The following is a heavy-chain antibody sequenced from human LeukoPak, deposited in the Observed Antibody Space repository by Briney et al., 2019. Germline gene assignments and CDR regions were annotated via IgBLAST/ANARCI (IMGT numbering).Heavy chain of an antibody. J-gene: IGHJ4*02. CDR1: GFPFSSFG. CDR3: ARKAPSGFHDS. CDR2: ISAGGGST. D-gene: IGHD3-22*01. Sequence: GGSLRLSCTTSGFPFSSFGMSWVRQAPGEGLEWVSGISAGGGSTPYADSVKGRFLISRDNSGSTLYMQMNNLRADDTAVNFCARKAPSGFHDSWGQGTLVTVSS. V-gene: IGHV3-23*01.